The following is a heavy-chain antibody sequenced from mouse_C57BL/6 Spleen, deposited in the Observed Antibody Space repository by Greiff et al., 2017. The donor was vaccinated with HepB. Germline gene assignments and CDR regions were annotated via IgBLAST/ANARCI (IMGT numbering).Heavy chain of an antibody. CDR3: TRNGLGGSSYLWYFDV. D-gene: IGHD1-1*01. Sequence: QVQLKESGAELVRPGASVTLSCKASGYTFTDYEMHWVKQTPVHGLEWIGAIDPETGGTAYNQKFKGKAILTADKSSSTAYMELRSLTSEDSAVYYCTRNGLGGSSYLWYFDVWGTGTTVTVSS. V-gene: IGHV1-15*01. CDR2: IDPETGGT. CDR1: GYTFTDYE. J-gene: IGHJ1*03.